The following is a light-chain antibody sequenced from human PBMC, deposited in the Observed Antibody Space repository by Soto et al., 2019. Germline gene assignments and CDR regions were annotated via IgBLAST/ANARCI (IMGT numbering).Light chain of an antibody. V-gene: IGKV3-11*01. CDR2: DAS. Sequence: EIVLTQSPATLSLSPGERATLSCRASQSVSSYLAWYQQKPGQAPMLLIYDASNRPTGIPARFSGSGSGTAFTLPMSSLEPDDFAVYYCQKRGVFGQGTKVEIK. CDR3: QKRGV. CDR1: QSVSSY. J-gene: IGKJ1*01.